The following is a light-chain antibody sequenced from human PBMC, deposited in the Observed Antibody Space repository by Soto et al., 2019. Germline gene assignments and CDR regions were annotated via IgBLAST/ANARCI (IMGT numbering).Light chain of an antibody. CDR3: QQYNSFPRT. V-gene: IGKV1-5*01. CDR1: QSINNW. J-gene: IGKJ1*01. Sequence: DIQMTQSPSTLSASVGDRVTITCRASQSINNWLAWYQQKPGEAPKLLIYHASSLQSGVPSRFSGSGSVTEFTLTISSLQPDDFATYYCQQYNSFPRTFGQGTKVDNK. CDR2: HAS.